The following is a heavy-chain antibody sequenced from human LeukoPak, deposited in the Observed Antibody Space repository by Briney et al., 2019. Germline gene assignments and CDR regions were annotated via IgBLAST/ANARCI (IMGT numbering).Heavy chain of an antibody. CDR2: ISYDGSNK. CDR3: ARDLLGFGY. V-gene: IGHV3-30-3*01. CDR1: GFTFSSYA. J-gene: IGHJ4*02. D-gene: IGHD3-16*01. Sequence: GGSLRLSCAASGFTFSSYAMHWVRQAPGKGLEWVAVISYDGSNKYYADSVKGRFTISRDNSKNTLYLQMNSLRAEDTAVYYCARDLLGFGYWGQGTLVTVSS.